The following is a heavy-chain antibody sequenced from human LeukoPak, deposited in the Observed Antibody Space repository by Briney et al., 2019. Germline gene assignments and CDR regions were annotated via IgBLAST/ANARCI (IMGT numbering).Heavy chain of an antibody. V-gene: IGHV1-24*01. CDR1: GYTLTELS. CDR2: FDPEDGET. Sequence: ASVKVSCKVSGYTLTELSMHWVRQAPGKGLEWMGGFDPEDGETIYAQKFQGRVTMTEDTSTDTAYMELSSLRAEDTALYYCAKDIFTGIAAAGAIDYWGQGTLVTVSS. J-gene: IGHJ4*02. D-gene: IGHD6-13*01. CDR3: AKDIFTGIAAAGAIDY.